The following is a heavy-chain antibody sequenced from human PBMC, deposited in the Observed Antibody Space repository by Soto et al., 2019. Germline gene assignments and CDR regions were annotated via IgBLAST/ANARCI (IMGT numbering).Heavy chain of an antibody. Sequence: TLSLTCTVSGDSINSADYFWSWIRQPPGKSLECIGHIYYSGSTYYTPSLKGRVTISIDTSKNQFSLKMTSVTAADTAVYYCARDRGSSWMYKWFDPWGQGTQVTVS. CDR2: IYYSGST. J-gene: IGHJ5*02. CDR3: ARDRGSSWMYKWFDP. V-gene: IGHV4-30-4*01. CDR1: GDSINSADYF. D-gene: IGHD6-13*01.